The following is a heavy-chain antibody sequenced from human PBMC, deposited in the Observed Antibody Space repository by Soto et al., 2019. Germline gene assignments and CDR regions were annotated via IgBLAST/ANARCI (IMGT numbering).Heavy chain of an antibody. V-gene: IGHV3-53*02. CDR2: IYPGYST. Sequence: EVQLVETGGGLIQPGGSPRLSCAASGFTVDNNYMSWVRQAPGKGLEWVSIIYPGYSTYYADSVKGRFTISRDNSKNTLYLQMNSLRAEDTAVYYCARAGTSSSWNYFNYWGQGTLVTVSS. D-gene: IGHD6-13*01. CDR3: ARAGTSSSWNYFNY. J-gene: IGHJ4*02. CDR1: GFTVDNNY.